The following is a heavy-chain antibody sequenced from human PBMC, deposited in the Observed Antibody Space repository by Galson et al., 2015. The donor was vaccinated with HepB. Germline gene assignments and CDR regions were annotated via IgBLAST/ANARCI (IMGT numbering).Heavy chain of an antibody. D-gene: IGHD4-17*01. V-gene: IGHV4-31*03. Sequence: TLSLTCTVFGGSINSGGYYWTWIRQHPGKGLEWIGYISYSGNTYYNPSLKSRVTISVDTSKNQFSLKLSSVTAADTAVHYCAREVTKGPFDYWGQGTLVTVSS. CDR1: GGSINSGGYY. J-gene: IGHJ4*02. CDR2: ISYSGNT. CDR3: AREVTKGPFDY.